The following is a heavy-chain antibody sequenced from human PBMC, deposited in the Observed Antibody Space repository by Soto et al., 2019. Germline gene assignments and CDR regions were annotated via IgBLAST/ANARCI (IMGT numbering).Heavy chain of an antibody. V-gene: IGHV4-31*03. J-gene: IGHJ4*02. D-gene: IGHD3-9*01. Sequence: SETLSLTCTVSGGSISSGGYYWSWIRQHPGKGLEWIGYIYYSGSTYYNPSLKSRVTISVDTSKNQFSLKLSSVTAADTAVYYCARVYYDILTGSRHFDYWGQGTLVTVSS. CDR3: ARVYYDILTGSRHFDY. CDR2: IYYSGST. CDR1: GGSISSGGYY.